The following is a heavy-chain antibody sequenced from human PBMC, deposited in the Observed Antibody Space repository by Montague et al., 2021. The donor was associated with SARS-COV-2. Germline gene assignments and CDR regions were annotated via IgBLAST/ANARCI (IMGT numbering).Heavy chain of an antibody. V-gene: IGHV4-4*02. Sequence: SETLSLTCSSLVSWDRGINWWTSVLKSRHQRLAWIAVIHHTGITNFNPSLRSRVSISLDTSRNQFSLTLNSVTAADTAIYYCASHPVFQQLYSWGQGTLVSVSS. D-gene: IGHD6-13*01. CDR2: IHHTGIT. CDR3: ASHPVFQQLYS. CDR1: VSWDRGINW. J-gene: IGHJ4*02.